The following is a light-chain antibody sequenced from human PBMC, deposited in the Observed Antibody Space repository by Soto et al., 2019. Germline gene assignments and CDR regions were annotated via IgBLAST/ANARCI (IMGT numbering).Light chain of an antibody. J-gene: IGKJ2*01. CDR3: QQYNNGPPDT. CDR2: GAS. V-gene: IGKV3-15*01. Sequence: EIVMTQSPATLSVSPGERATLSCWASQSVSSNLAWYQQKPGQAPRLLIFGASTRVTGIPARFSGSGSGTEFNLTISSPQSEDFAIYYCQQYNNGPPDTFGQGTKLEIK. CDR1: QSVSSN.